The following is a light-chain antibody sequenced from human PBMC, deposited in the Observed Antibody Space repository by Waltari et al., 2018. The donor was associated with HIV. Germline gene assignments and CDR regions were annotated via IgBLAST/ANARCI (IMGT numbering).Light chain of an antibody. V-gene: IGLV2-14*01. CDR3: SSYTSSSTLYVV. Sequence: QSALTQPASASASPAQSITISSTGTSSDVRGHNYVSCFQQHPGKAPKLMIYDVSYRPSGVSNRFSGSKSGNTASLTISGLQAEDEADYYCSSYTSSSTLYVVFGGGTKLTVL. CDR2: DVS. CDR1: SSDVRGHNY. J-gene: IGLJ2*01.